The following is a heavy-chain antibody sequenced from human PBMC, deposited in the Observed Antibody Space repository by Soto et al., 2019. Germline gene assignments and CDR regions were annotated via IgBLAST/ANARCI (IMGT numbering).Heavy chain of an antibody. CDR2: INVAGHT. CDR3: TRTADFTSAFDI. D-gene: IGHD2-21*02. CDR1: GFTFSNYA. J-gene: IGHJ3*02. V-gene: IGHV3-13*01. Sequence: EVQLVESGGGLVQPGGSLRLSCAASGFTFSNYAMHWVRQPIGEGLQWVSNINVAGHTYYPDSVKGRFTISRDNARSSLYLQINSLRAEDTAIYYCTRTADFTSAFDIWGQGTMVTVSS.